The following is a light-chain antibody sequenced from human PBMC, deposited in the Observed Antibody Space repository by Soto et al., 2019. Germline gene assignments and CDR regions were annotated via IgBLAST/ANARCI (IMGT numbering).Light chain of an antibody. CDR2: SAS. CDR1: QSVSST. V-gene: IGKV3-15*01. J-gene: IGKJ1*01. CDR3: QQYKDWPTT. Sequence: EIVMTQSPATLSVSPGERATLSCRASQSVSSTVAWYQQKFGQAPRLLIYSASTRATGVPVRFSGSGSGTDFTLTITSLQSEDFGVYSCQQYKDWPTTFGQGTKVEI.